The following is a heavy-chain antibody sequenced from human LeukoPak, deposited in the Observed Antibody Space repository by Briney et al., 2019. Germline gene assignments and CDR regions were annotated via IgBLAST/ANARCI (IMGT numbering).Heavy chain of an antibody. CDR3: ARFRRDSSSSLYYYYYMDV. Sequence: SETLSPTCAVYGGSFSGYYWSWIRQPPGKRLEWIGEINHSGSTNYNPSLKSRVTISVDTSKNQFSLKLSSVTAADTAVYYCARFRRDSSSSLYYYYYMDVWGKGTTVTVSS. D-gene: IGHD6-6*01. CDR1: GGSFSGYY. CDR2: INHSGST. V-gene: IGHV4-34*01. J-gene: IGHJ6*03.